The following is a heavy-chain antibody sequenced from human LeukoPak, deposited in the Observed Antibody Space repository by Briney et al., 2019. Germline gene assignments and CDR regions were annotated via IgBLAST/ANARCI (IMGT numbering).Heavy chain of an antibody. CDR1: GYTFTSYG. Sequence: ASVKVSCKASGYTFTSYGISWVRQAPGQGLEWMGWINPDSGGTSSAQKFQGRVTMTRDTSISTAYMELNRLRSDDTAVYYCARAGGGYSSGWGAFDIWGQGTMVTVS. V-gene: IGHV1-2*02. CDR2: INPDSGGT. CDR3: ARAGGGYSSGWGAFDI. D-gene: IGHD5-18*01. J-gene: IGHJ3*02.